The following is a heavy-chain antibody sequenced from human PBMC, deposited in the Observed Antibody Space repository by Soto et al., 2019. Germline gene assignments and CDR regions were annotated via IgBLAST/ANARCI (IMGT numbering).Heavy chain of an antibody. D-gene: IGHD6-13*01. J-gene: IGHJ4*02. V-gene: IGHV4-39*01. CDR3: ARLLNDIAAAGTSDY. CDR2: IYYSGST. Sequence: QLQLQESGPGLVKPSETLSLTCTVSGGSISSSSYYWGWIRQPPGKGLEWIGSIYYSGSTYYNPSLKSRVTISVDTSKNQFSLKLSSVTAADTAVYYCARLLNDIAAAGTSDYWGQGTLVTVSS. CDR1: GGSISSSSYY.